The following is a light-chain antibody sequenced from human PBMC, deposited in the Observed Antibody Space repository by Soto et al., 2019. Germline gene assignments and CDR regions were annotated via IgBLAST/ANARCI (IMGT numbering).Light chain of an antibody. V-gene: IGLV2-14*02. CDR1: SSDVGSYNL. J-gene: IGLJ1*01. CDR2: EGS. CDR3: ISFTSRHIYV. Sequence: QSALTQPASVSGSPGQSITISCTGTSSDVGSYNLVSWYQQHPGKAPKLMIYEGSKRPSGVSNRFSGSKSGNTASLTISGLQAEDEADYYCISFTSRHIYVFGTGTKVTVL.